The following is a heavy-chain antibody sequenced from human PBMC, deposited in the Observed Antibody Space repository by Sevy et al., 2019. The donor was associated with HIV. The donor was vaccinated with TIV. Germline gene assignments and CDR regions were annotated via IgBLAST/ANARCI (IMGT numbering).Heavy chain of an antibody. Sequence: GGSLRLSCAASGFTFSANWMNWVRQAPGKGLEWVANIKGDGSDKHNVDSVKGRFIISRDNAKNLLYLQMNSLGVEDTAVYYCAHGTFGRIESWGQGTPVTVSS. CDR1: GFTFSANW. V-gene: IGHV3-7*01. J-gene: IGHJ4*02. CDR3: AHGTFGRIES. CDR2: IKGDGSDK. D-gene: IGHD3-16*01.